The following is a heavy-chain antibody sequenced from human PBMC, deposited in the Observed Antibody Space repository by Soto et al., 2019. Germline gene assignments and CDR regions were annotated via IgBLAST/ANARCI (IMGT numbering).Heavy chain of an antibody. V-gene: IGHV3-21*01. D-gene: IGHD1-26*01. CDR3: ARGVGATHFDY. CDR1: GFTFSSYS. Sequence: GGSLRLSCAASGFTFSSYSMNWVRQAPGKGLEWVSSISSSSSYIYYADSVKGRFTISRDNAKNSLYLQVNSLRAEDTAVYYCARGVGATHFDYWGQGTLVTVSS. CDR2: ISSSSSYI. J-gene: IGHJ4*02.